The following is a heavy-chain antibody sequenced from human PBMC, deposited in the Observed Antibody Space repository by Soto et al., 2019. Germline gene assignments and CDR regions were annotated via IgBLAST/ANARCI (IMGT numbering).Heavy chain of an antibody. CDR2: INGDGSEE. Sequence: EVQLVESGGVLVQPGGSLRVSCAASGFTFSTSWMNWVRQAPGKGLEWVANINGDGSEEYYVDSVRGRFTISRDNVKNLLFLQINSLRAEETAVYYCAAGFPPDYWGQGPLVTVSS. D-gene: IGHD3-10*01. V-gene: IGHV3-7*01. J-gene: IGHJ4*02. CDR3: AAGFPPDY. CDR1: GFTFSTSW.